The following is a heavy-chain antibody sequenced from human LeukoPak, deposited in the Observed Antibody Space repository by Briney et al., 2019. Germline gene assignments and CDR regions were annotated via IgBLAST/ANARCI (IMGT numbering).Heavy chain of an antibody. Sequence: SETLSLTCAVYGGSFSGYYWSWIRQPPGKGLEWIGEINHSGSTNYNPSLKSRVTISVDTSKNQFSLKLSSVTAADTAVYYCASLWPYQLSAFDIWGQGTTVTVSS. D-gene: IGHD2-2*01. J-gene: IGHJ3*02. V-gene: IGHV4-34*01. CDR2: INHSGST. CDR3: ASLWPYQLSAFDI. CDR1: GGSFSGYY.